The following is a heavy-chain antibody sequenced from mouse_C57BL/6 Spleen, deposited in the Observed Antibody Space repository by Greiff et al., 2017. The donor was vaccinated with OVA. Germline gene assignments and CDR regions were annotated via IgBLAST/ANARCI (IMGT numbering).Heavy chain of an antibody. CDR3: AREPVYYGSSPYWYFDV. J-gene: IGHJ1*03. CDR2: IDPSDSET. D-gene: IGHD1-1*01. V-gene: IGHV1-52*01. Sequence: QVQLQQPGAELVRPGSSVKLSCKASGYTFPSYWMHWVKQRPIQGLEWIGNIDPSDSETHYNQKFKDKATLTVDKSSSTAYMQLSSLTSEDSAVYYCAREPVYYGSSPYWYFDVWGTGTTVTVSS. CDR1: GYTFPSYW.